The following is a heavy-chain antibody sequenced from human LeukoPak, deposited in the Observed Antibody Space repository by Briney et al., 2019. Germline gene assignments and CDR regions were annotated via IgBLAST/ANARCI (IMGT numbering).Heavy chain of an antibody. V-gene: IGHV3-33*08. Sequence: GRSLRLSCAASGFTFSSYAMHWVRQAPGKGLEWVAIIWSDGSEKYYRDSVKGRFTISRDNSKNTLYLQMNGLRAEDTAVYYCATVAGGSQPFDNWGQGTLVTVSS. J-gene: IGHJ4*02. CDR2: IWSDGSEK. D-gene: IGHD4-23*01. CDR1: GFTFSSYA. CDR3: ATVAGGSQPFDN.